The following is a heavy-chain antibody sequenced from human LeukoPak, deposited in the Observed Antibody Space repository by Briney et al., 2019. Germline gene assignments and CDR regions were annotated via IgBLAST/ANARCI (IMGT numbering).Heavy chain of an antibody. CDR3: ARDLIGYYDFWSGSNWFDR. J-gene: IGHJ5*02. D-gene: IGHD3-3*01. CDR1: GYTFTGYY. V-gene: IGHV1-2*02. CDR2: INPNSGGT. Sequence: ASVKVSCKASGYTFTGYYMHWVRQAPGQGLEWMGWINPNSGGTNYAQKFQGRVTMTRDTSISTAYMELSRLRSDGSALYYCARDLIGYYDFWSGSNWFDRWGQGTVVTVSS.